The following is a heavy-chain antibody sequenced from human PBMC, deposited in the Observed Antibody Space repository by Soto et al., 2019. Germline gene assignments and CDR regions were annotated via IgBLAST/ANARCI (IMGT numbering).Heavy chain of an antibody. CDR2: IWYDGSNK. CDR3: ARDLGLFLEWLSPGVDYGMDV. V-gene: IGHV3-33*01. Sequence: QVQLVESGGGVVQPGRSLRLSCAASGFTFSSYGMHWVRQAPGKGLEWVAVIWYDGSNKYYADSVKGRFTISRDNSKNTLYLQMNSLRAEDTAVYYCARDLGLFLEWLSPGVDYGMDVWGQGTTVTVSS. CDR1: GFTFSSYG. D-gene: IGHD3-3*01. J-gene: IGHJ6*02.